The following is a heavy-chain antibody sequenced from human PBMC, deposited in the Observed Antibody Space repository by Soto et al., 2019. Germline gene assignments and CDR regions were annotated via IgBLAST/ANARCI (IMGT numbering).Heavy chain of an antibody. CDR1: GYSFRTHG. V-gene: IGHV1-18*01. CDR2: ISTYDDKT. D-gene: IGHD3-22*01. Sequence: QVQLVQSGAEVKTPGASVKVSCRASGYSFRTHGISWVRQAPGQVLEWMGLISTYDDKTNFPQKFQGRITMTTDTSTSTAYRELRSLRSEDTVVYFCARDIGYSNNSRDCRTRLDLWCEGTLITV. CDR3: ARDIGYSNNSRDCRTRLDL. J-gene: IGHJ5*02.